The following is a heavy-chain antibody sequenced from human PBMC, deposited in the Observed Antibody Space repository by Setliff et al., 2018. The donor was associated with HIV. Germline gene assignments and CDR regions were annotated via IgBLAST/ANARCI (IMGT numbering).Heavy chain of an antibody. J-gene: IGHJ4*02. V-gene: IGHV1-8*01. CDR1: GGTFTSYD. CDR2: MNPNSGNT. CDR3: ARDRLHYNFWSGYPAFDY. D-gene: IGHD3-3*01. Sequence: ASVKVSCKASGGTFTSYDINWVRQATGQGLEWMGWMNPNSGNTGYAQKFQGRVTMTRNTSISTAYMELSSLRSEDTAVYYCARDRLHYNFWSGYPAFDYWGQGTLVTVSS.